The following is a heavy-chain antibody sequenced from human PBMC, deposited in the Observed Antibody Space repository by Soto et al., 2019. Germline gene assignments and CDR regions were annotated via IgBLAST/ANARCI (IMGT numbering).Heavy chain of an antibody. CDR2: IIPIFGTA. V-gene: IGHV1-69*13. J-gene: IGHJ6*02. D-gene: IGHD2-2*01. Sequence: ASVKVSCKASGGTFSSYAIGWVRQAPGQGLEWMGGIIPIFGTANYAQKFQGRVTITADESTSTAYMELSSLRSEDTAVYYCARWGVVPAANTYYYGMDVWGQGTTVTVSS. CDR3: ARWGVVPAANTYYYGMDV. CDR1: GGTFSSYA.